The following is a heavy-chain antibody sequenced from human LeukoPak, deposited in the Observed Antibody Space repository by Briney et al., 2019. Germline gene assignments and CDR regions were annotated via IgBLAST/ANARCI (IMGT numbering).Heavy chain of an antibody. CDR2: IYTDEST. CDR1: GFSVSTNY. Sequence: GGSLRLSCAASGFSVSTNYVTWVRQPPGKGLEWVSVIYTDESTYYADSVKGRFTISRDNSKNTLYLQMSSLRAEDTAVYYCTDAVAGWGQGTLVTVSS. J-gene: IGHJ4*02. CDR3: TDAVAG. V-gene: IGHV3-53*05. D-gene: IGHD4-23*01.